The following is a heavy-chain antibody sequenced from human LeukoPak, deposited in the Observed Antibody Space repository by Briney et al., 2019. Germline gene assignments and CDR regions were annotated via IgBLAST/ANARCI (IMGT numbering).Heavy chain of an antibody. Sequence: GSLRHSCAASGFTFSSYGMHWVRQAPGKGLEWVAVISYDGSNKYYADSVKGRFTISRDNSKNTLYLQMNSLRAEDTAVYYCAKDLYYDFWSGYAPDYWGQGTLVTVSS. CDR2: ISYDGSNK. CDR1: GFTFSSYG. V-gene: IGHV3-30*18. CDR3: AKDLYYDFWSGYAPDY. J-gene: IGHJ4*02. D-gene: IGHD3-3*01.